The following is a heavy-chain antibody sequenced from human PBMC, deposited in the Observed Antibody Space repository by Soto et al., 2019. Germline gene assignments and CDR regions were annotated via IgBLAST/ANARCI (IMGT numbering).Heavy chain of an antibody. CDR1: GYTFTGYY. D-gene: IGHD7-27*01. Sequence: ASVKVSCKASGYTFTGYYMHWVRQAPGQGLEWMGWINPNSGGTNYAQKFQGRVTMTRDTSISTAYMELSRLRSDDTAVYYCARDLGSYYYYGMNVWGQGTTVTVSS. V-gene: IGHV1-2*02. J-gene: IGHJ6*02. CDR3: ARDLGSYYYYGMNV. CDR2: INPNSGGT.